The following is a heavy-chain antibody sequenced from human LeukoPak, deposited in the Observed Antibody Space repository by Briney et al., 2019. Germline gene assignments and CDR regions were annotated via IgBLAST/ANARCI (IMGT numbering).Heavy chain of an antibody. Sequence: PGGSLRLSCAASGFTFSTFAMIWVRQAPGKGLEWVASISDRGTYIYCADSVKGRFTISRDNAKNSLYLQMNSLRAEDTAVYYCANHLACGSTSCPPFDSWGQGTLVTVST. CDR1: GFTFSTFA. D-gene: IGHD2-2*01. V-gene: IGHV3-21*01. J-gene: IGHJ4*02. CDR2: ISDRGTYI. CDR3: ANHLACGSTSCPPFDS.